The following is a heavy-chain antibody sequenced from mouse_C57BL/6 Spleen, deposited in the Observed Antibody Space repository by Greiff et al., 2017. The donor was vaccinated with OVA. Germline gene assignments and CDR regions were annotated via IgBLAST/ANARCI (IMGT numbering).Heavy chain of an antibody. CDR1: GYTFTDYE. J-gene: IGHJ4*01. CDR2: IDPETGGT. CDR3: TRYGNGNFYAMDY. V-gene: IGHV1-15*01. Sequence: VNVVESGAELVRPGASVTLSCKASGYTFTDYEMHWVKQTPVHGLEWIGAIDPETGGTAYNQKFKGKAILTADKSSSTAYMELRSLTSEDSAVYYCTRYGNGNFYAMDYWGQGTSVTVSS. D-gene: IGHD2-1*01.